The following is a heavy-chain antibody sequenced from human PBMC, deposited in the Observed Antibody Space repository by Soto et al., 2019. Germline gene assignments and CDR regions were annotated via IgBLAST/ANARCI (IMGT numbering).Heavy chain of an antibody. J-gene: IGHJ2*01. Sequence: QVQLVQSGAEVKKPGASVKVSCKASGYTFTSYGISWVRQAPGQGLEWMGWISAYNGNTNYAQKLQGRVTMTTDTATSTAYMELRSLRSDDTAVYYCARKMITMIDNWYFDLWGRGTLVAVSS. CDR3: ARKMITMIDNWYFDL. V-gene: IGHV1-18*01. CDR2: ISAYNGNT. D-gene: IGHD3-22*01. CDR1: GYTFTSYG.